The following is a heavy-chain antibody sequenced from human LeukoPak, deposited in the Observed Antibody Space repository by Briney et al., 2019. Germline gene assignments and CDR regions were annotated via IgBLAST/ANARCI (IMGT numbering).Heavy chain of an antibody. Sequence: SETLSLTCTVSGGSISSGSYYWSWIRQPAGKGLEWIGRIYTSGSTNYNPSLKSRVTISVDTSKNQFSLKLSSVTAADTAVYYCARAVSDYDILTGYYIEGRYYFDYWGQGTLVTVSS. J-gene: IGHJ4*02. CDR2: IYTSGST. D-gene: IGHD3-9*01. CDR3: ARAVSDYDILTGYYIEGRYYFDY. V-gene: IGHV4-61*02. CDR1: GGSISSGSYY.